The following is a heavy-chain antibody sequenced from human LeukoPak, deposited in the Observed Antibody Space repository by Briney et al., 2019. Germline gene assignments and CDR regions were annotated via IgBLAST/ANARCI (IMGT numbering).Heavy chain of an antibody. Sequence: GGSLRLSCAASTFTLSNYAMTWVRQAPGKGLEWVSSISNNGGSTYYADSVKGRVTISRDNSKNMVFLQMNSLRAEDTAVYFCAKDSLTAVGHNYGYPSPALITVTLVDWGQGNLVTVSS. D-gene: IGHD5-18*01. V-gene: IGHV3-23*01. CDR1: TFTLSNYA. J-gene: IGHJ4*02. CDR2: ISNNGGST. CDR3: AKDSLTAVGHNYGYPSPALITVTLVD.